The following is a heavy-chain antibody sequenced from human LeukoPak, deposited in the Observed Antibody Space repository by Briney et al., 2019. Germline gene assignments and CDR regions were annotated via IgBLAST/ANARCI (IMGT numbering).Heavy chain of an antibody. Sequence: SETLSLTCAVYGGSFSGYYWSWIRQPPGKGLEWIGEINHSGSTNYNPSLKSRVTISVDTSKNQFSLKLSSVTAADTAVYYGAAERSSGSYPVYWGQGTLVTVSS. CDR2: INHSGST. D-gene: IGHD1-26*01. CDR1: GGSFSGYY. J-gene: IGHJ4*02. V-gene: IGHV4-34*01. CDR3: AAERSSGSYPVY.